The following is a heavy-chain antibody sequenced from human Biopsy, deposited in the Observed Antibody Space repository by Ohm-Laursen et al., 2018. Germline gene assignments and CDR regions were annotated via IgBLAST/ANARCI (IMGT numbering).Heavy chain of an antibody. J-gene: IGHJ4*02. CDR3: ARGSNDFGGLYFPR. CDR2: ISYTGYT. V-gene: IGHV4-59*11. D-gene: IGHD4-23*01. CDR1: GGPFPGHY. Sequence: TLSLTCTVSGGPFPGHYWSWFRQPPGKGLEWIGHISYTGYTSYNASLKSRVTISVDTSRNHFSLRLSSLTDADTAVYYCARGSNDFGGLYFPRWGQGTLPTVSS.